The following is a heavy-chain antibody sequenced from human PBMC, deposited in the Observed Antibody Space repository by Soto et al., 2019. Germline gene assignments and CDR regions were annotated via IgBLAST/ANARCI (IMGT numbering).Heavy chain of an antibody. V-gene: IGHV3-30*18. CDR1: GFIFNSYG. D-gene: IGHD6-13*01. CDR3: AKGKGSWVYGMDV. J-gene: IGHJ6*02. CDR2: ISYDGSNK. Sequence: QVQLVESGGGVVQPGRSLRLSCAASGFIFNSYGMHWVRQAPGKGLEWVALISYDGSNKYYADSVKGRFTISRDNSKNTLYLKMNSLRVEDTGVYYCAKGKGSWVYGMDVWGQGTTVTVSS.